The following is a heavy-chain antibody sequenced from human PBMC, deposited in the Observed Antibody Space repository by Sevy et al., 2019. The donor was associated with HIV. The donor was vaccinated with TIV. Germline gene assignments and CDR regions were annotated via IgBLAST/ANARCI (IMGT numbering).Heavy chain of an antibody. D-gene: IGHD3-3*01. J-gene: IGHJ6*03. CDR1: GFNFRDFY. V-gene: IGHV3-11*04. CDR3: ARDSSGEEFGFYYYYMDV. CDR2: ISSSGGAK. Sequence: GGSLRLSCAASGFNFRDFYMTWIHQAPGKGLEWVAYISSSGGAKYYADSVAGRFTISRDNAKNSMYLQMNSLRADDAAIYFCARDSSGEEFGFYYYYMDVWGKGTAVTVSS.